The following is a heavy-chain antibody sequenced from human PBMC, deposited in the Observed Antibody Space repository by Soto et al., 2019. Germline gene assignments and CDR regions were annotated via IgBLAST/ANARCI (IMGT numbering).Heavy chain of an antibody. Sequence: QVPLVQSGAEVKKPGASVKVSCKASGYTFTSYGISWVRQAPGQGLEWMGWISAYNGNTNYAQKLQGRVTMTTDTSTSTAYMELRSLRSDATAVYYCARSLWTQLDPDDAFDIWGQGTMVTVSS. D-gene: IGHD6-13*01. CDR1: GYTFTSYG. CDR2: ISAYNGNT. CDR3: ARSLWTQLDPDDAFDI. V-gene: IGHV1-18*01. J-gene: IGHJ3*02.